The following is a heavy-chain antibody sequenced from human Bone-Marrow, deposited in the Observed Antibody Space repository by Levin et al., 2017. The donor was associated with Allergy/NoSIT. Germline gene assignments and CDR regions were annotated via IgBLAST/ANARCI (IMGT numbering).Heavy chain of an antibody. V-gene: IGHV3-33*01. D-gene: IGHD6-19*01. J-gene: IGHJ4*02. CDR3: ARVGYSRGWDYLDY. CDR1: GFTFSTSG. CDR2: IWIDGSNK. Sequence: GGSLRLSCAASGFTFSTSGMHWVRQAPGKGLEWVAVIWIDGSNKYYADSVKGRFTISRDNSKNTLYLQMNSLRAVDVAVKDCARVGYSRGWDYLDYWGQGTLVTVSS.